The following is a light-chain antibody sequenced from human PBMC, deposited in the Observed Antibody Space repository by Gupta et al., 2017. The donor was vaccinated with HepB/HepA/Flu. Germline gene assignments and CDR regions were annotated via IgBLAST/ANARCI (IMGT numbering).Light chain of an antibody. CDR2: LNSDGSH. V-gene: IGLV4-69*01. CDR1: SGHSNYA. J-gene: IGLJ3*02. Sequence: QLLLTQSPSASASLGASVKLTCTLSSGHSNYAIAWHQQKPNKGPRYLMKLNSDGSHTKGDGIPDRFSGSSSGAERSLTISSLQSEDEAEYYCQTWGTGFEVFGGGTNLTVL. CDR3: QTWGTGFEV.